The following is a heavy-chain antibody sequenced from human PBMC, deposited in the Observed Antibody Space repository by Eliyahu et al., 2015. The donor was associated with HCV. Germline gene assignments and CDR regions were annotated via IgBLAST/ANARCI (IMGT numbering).Heavy chain of an antibody. J-gene: IGHJ4*02. CDR3: ARVEDSSSWYGLGFDY. CDR2: IYYSGST. CDR1: GGSISSYY. Sequence: QVQLQESGPGLVKPSETLSLTCTVSGGSISSYYWSWIRQPPGKGLEWIGYIYYSGSTNYNPSLKSRVTISVDTSKNQFSLKLSSVTAADTAVYYCARVEDSSSWYGLGFDYWGQGTLVTVSS. V-gene: IGHV4-59*01. D-gene: IGHD6-13*01.